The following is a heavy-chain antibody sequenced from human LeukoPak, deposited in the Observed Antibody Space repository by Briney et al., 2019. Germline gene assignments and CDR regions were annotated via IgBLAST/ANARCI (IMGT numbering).Heavy chain of an antibody. CDR1: GFTFSSYW. J-gene: IGHJ5*02. CDR2: IKQDGSEK. Sequence: GGSLRLSCAASGFTFSSYWMSWVRQAPGKGLEWVANIKQDGSEKYYVDSVKGRFTISRDNSKNTLYLQMNSLRAEDTAVYYCARDSLELSLGWFDPWGQGTLVTVSS. CDR3: ARDSLELSLGWFDP. D-gene: IGHD1-7*01. V-gene: IGHV3-7*01.